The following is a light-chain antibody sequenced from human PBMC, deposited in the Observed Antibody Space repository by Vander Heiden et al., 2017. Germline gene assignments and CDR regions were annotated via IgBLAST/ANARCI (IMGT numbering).Light chain of an antibody. CDR2: AAS. J-gene: IGKJ4*01. CDR1: QSINNY. CDR3: QQSYHSPLT. Sequence: DIQMTQSPSSLSASVGDRVTITCRASQSINNYLNWYQQESGKAPKLLLYAASSLQSGVPSRFSGSGSGTDFTLTISSLQPEDFATYYCQQSYHSPLTFGGGTKVEIK. V-gene: IGKV1-39*01.